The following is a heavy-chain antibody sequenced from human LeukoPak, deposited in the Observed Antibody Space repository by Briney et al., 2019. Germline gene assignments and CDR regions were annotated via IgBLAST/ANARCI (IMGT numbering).Heavy chain of an antibody. CDR3: AKGLKYYYDSSPSPGMY. V-gene: IGHV3-23*01. Sequence: GGSLRLSCAASGFTFSSYAMSWVRQAPAKGLEWVSAISGSGGSTYYADSVKGRFTISRDNSKNTLYLQMNSLRAEDTAVYYCAKGLKYYYDSSPSPGMYWGQGTLVTVSS. D-gene: IGHD3-22*01. CDR2: ISGSGGST. J-gene: IGHJ4*02. CDR1: GFTFSSYA.